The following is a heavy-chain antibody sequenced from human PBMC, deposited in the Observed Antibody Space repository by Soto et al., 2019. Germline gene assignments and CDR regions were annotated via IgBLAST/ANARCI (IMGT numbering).Heavy chain of an antibody. CDR1: GFTFSSYA. V-gene: IGHV3-30-3*01. D-gene: IGHD4-17*01. Sequence: QVQLVESGGGVVQPGRSLRLSCAASGFTFSSYAMHWVRQAPGKGLEWVAVISYDGSNKNYADSVKGRFTISRDNSKNTLYLQMNSMRAEDTAVYYCARDLIHDYGGVEGDDAFDIWGQGTMVTVSS. J-gene: IGHJ3*02. CDR3: ARDLIHDYGGVEGDDAFDI. CDR2: ISYDGSNK.